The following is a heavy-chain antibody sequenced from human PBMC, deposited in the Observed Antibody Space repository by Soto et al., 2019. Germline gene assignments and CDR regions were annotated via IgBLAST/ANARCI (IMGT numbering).Heavy chain of an antibody. V-gene: IGHV3-30*18. Sequence: GGSLRLSCAASGFTFSSYGIHWVRQAPGKGLEWVAVISFDGSNKYYADSVKGRFTISRDNSKNTLYLQMNSLRAEDTAVYYCAKGGDSTPPHLFYYYYGMDVWGQGTKVTVYS. CDR3: AKGGDSTPPHLFYYYYGMDV. J-gene: IGHJ6*02. D-gene: IGHD3-22*01. CDR2: ISFDGSNK. CDR1: GFTFSSYG.